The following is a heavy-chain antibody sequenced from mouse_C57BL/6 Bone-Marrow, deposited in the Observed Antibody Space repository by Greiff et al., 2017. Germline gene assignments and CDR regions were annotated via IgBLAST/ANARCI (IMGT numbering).Heavy chain of an antibody. CDR3: AREEIYYYGWFAY. D-gene: IGHD1-1*01. CDR1: GFTFTDYY. V-gene: IGHV1-36*01. Sequence: VQLKQSGPVLVKPGPSVKISCKASGFTFTDYYMHWVKQSHGKSLEWIGLVYPYNGGTSYNQKFKGKATLTGDTSSSTAYMELNSLTSEDSAVYYCAREEIYYYGWFAYWGQGTLVTVSA. J-gene: IGHJ3*01. CDR2: VYPYNGGT.